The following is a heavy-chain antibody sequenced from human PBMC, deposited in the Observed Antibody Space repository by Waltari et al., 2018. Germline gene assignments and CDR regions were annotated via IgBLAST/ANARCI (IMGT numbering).Heavy chain of an antibody. D-gene: IGHD1-26*01. CDR3: AKRIVGGPFDV. V-gene: IGHV1-69*12. J-gene: IGHJ3*01. CDR2: IIPIYGTP. CDR1: GGSFGTYA. Sequence: QVHLVQSGAEVRKPGSSVRVSREASGGSFGTYAITWVRQAPGQGLEWMAGIIPIYGTPNYAQKFQGRVTIAADESTRTAYMELSSLRSDDTAVYYCAKRIVGGPFDVWGQGTVVTVSS.